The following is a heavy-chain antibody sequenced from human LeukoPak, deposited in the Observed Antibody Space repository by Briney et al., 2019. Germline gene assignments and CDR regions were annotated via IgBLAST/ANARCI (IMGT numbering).Heavy chain of an antibody. CDR1: GGSFSGYY. CDR3: ARFLRTSSGSYFDY. V-gene: IGHV4-34*01. J-gene: IGHJ4*02. CDR2: INHSGST. D-gene: IGHD1-26*01. Sequence: SETLSLTCAVYGGSFSGYYWSWIRQPPGKGLEWIGEINHSGSTNYNLSLKSRVTISVDTSKNQFSLKLSSVTAADTAVYYCARFLRTSSGSYFDYWGQGTLVTVSS.